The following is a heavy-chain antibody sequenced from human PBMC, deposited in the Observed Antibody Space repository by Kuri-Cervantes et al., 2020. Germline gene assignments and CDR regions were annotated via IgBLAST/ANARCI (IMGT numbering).Heavy chain of an antibody. V-gene: IGHV3-21*01. D-gene: IGHD5-18*01. J-gene: IGHJ4*02. CDR2: ISSSSYI. CDR1: GFTFSSYG. Sequence: GESLKISCAASGFTFSSYGMHWVRQAPGKGLEWVSSISSSSYIYYADSVKGRFTISRDNAKNSLYLQMNSLRAEDTAVYYCARDLDTAMSPGVEGGYWGQGTLVTVSS. CDR3: ARDLDTAMSPGVEGGY.